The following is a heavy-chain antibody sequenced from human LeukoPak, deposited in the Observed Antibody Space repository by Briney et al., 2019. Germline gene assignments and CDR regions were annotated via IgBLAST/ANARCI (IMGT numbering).Heavy chain of an antibody. CDR2: IYYSGST. Sequence: SETLSLTCTVSGGSISSDYWNWIRQPPGKGLEWIGYIYYSGSTNYNPSLKSRVTISVDTSKNQFSLKLSSVTAADTAVYYCARVLRDTAMVSGYFDYWGQGTLVTVSS. V-gene: IGHV4-59*01. J-gene: IGHJ4*02. CDR3: ARVLRDTAMVSGYFDY. CDR1: GGSISSDY. D-gene: IGHD5-18*01.